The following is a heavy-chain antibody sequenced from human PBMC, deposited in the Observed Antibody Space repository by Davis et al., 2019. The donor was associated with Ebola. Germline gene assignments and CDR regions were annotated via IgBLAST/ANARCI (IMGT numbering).Heavy chain of an antibody. Sequence: GESLKISCAASGFTFSNFWMNWVRQAPGKGLEWVSVIYSGGSAYYADSVKGRFTISRDKSKNTLYLQMNSLRAEDTAVYYCARVRNGDYHYWGQGTLVTVSS. CDR2: IYSGGSA. J-gene: IGHJ4*02. D-gene: IGHD4-17*01. V-gene: IGHV3-53*01. CDR3: ARVRNGDYHY. CDR1: GFTFSNFW.